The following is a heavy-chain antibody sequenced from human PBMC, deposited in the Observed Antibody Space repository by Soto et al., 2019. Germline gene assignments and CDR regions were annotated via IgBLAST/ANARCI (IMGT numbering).Heavy chain of an antibody. V-gene: IGHV3-30-3*01. CDR3: ARELITSVYYYDSSGPFDY. CDR1: GFTFSSYA. J-gene: IGHJ4*02. Sequence: GGSLRLSCAASGFTFSSYAMHWVRQAPGKGLELVAVISYDGSNKYYADSVKGRFTISRDNSKNTLYLQMNSLRAADTAVYYCARELITSVYYYDSSGPFDYWGQGTLVTVSS. CDR2: ISYDGSNK. D-gene: IGHD3-22*01.